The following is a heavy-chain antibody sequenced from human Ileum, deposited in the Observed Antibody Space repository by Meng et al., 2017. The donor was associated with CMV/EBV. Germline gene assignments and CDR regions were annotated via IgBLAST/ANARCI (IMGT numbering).Heavy chain of an antibody. CDR3: VKDYPAMSSVHYGKVFFDD. D-gene: IGHD1-1*01. CDR2: IDHGGHKI. V-gene: IGHV3-23*01. J-gene: IGHJ4*02. CDR1: FNEYA. Sequence: FNEYAMSWVRQAPGKGLEWISGIDHGGHKIYYADSVRGRFTISRDNSKNTLFLQMSSLRAEDTAVYFCVKDYPAMSSVHYGKVFFDDWGLGTLVTVSS.